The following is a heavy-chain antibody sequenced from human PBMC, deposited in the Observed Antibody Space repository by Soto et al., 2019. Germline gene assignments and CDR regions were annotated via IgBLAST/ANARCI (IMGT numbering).Heavy chain of an antibody. CDR1: GGSISSSSYY. J-gene: IGHJ4*02. D-gene: IGHD6-13*01. Sequence: SETLSLTCTVSGGSISSSSYYWGWIRQPPGKGLEWIGSIYYSGSTYYNPSLKSRVTISVDTSKNQFSLKLSSVTAADTAVYYCARHAKRGQQLIYWGQGTLVTVSS. CDR2: IYYSGST. CDR3: ARHAKRGQQLIY. V-gene: IGHV4-39*01.